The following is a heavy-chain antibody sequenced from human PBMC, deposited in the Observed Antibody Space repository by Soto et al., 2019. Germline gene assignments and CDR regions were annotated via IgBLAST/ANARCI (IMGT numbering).Heavy chain of an antibody. CDR1: GYSFTTYW. CDR2: IYPGDSDT. V-gene: IGHV5-51*01. J-gene: IGHJ6*02. D-gene: IGHD2-15*01. CDR3: ARRGGYCSGGSCYYYGMDV. Sequence: PGESLKISCKGSGYSFTTYWIGWVRQMPGKGLEWMGIIYPGDSDTRYSPSFQGQVTISADKSISTAYLQWSSLKASDTAMYYCARRGGYCSGGSCYYYGMDVCGQGTTVTVSS.